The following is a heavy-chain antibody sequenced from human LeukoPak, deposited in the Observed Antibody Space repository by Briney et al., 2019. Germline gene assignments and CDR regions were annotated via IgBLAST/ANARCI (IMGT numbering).Heavy chain of an antibody. CDR2: IYYSGST. V-gene: IGHV4-59*01. CDR3: ARGDYDSSEYYFDY. J-gene: IGHJ4*02. D-gene: IGHD3-22*01. CDR1: NGSFSGYY. Sequence: PSETLSLTCSVSNGSFSGYYWSWIRQPPGKGLEWIGYIYYSGSTNYNPSLKSRVTISVDTSKNQFSLKLSSVTAADTAVYYCARGDYDSSEYYFDYWGQGTLVTVSS.